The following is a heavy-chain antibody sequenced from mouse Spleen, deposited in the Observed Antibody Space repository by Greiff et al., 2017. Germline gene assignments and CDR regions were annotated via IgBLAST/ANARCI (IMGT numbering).Heavy chain of an antibody. D-gene: IGHD1-1*01. CDR2: ISNLAYSI. CDR1: GFTFSDYG. CDR3: ARQDYGSSYVAAWFAY. J-gene: IGHJ3*01. Sequence: EVMLVESGGRLVKPGGSLTLSCAASGFTFSDYGMAWVRQAPGKGPEWVAFISNLAYSIYYADTVTGRFTISRENAKNTLYLEMSSLRSEDTAMYYCARQDYGSSYVAAWFAYWGQGTLVTVSA. V-gene: IGHV5-15*01.